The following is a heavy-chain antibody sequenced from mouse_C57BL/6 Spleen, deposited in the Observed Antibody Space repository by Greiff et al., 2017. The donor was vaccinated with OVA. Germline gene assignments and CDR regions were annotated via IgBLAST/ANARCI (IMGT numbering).Heavy chain of an antibody. D-gene: IGHD1-1*01. V-gene: IGHV1-82*01. CDR3: ARGSLRSARDY. J-gene: IGHJ4*01. Sequence: VKLQQSGPELVKPGASVKISCKASGYAFSSSWMNWVKQRPGKGLEWIGRIYPGDGDTNYNGKFKGKATLTADKSSSTAYMQLSSLTSEDSAVYFCARGSLRSARDYWGQGTSVTVSS. CDR2: IYPGDGDT. CDR1: GYAFSSSW.